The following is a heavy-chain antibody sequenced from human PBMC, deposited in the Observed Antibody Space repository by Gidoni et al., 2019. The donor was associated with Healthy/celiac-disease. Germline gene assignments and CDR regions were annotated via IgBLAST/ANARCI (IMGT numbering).Heavy chain of an antibody. CDR1: GYTFTGYY. CDR2: INPNSGGT. CDR3: ATTQYYGSGADAFDI. D-gene: IGHD3-10*01. V-gene: IGHV1-2*02. J-gene: IGHJ3*02. Sequence: QVQLVQSGAEAKKPGASVKVSCKASGYTFTGYYMHWVRQAPGQGLEWMGWINPNSGGTNYAQKFQGRVTMTRDTSISTAYMELSRLRSDDTAVYYCATTQYYGSGADAFDIWGQGTMVTVSS.